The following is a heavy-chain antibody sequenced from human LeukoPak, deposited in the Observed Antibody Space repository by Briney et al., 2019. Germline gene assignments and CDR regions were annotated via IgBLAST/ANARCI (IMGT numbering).Heavy chain of an antibody. CDR1: GYTFTSYA. Sequence: ASVKVSCKASGYTFTSYAMHWVRQAPGQRLEWMGWINAGNGNTKYSQKFQGRVTFTRDTSASTAYMELSSLRSEDTAVYYCARVPYSGTIFDPWGQGTLVTVSS. J-gene: IGHJ5*02. CDR2: INAGNGNT. V-gene: IGHV1-3*01. D-gene: IGHD1-26*01. CDR3: ARVPYSGTIFDP.